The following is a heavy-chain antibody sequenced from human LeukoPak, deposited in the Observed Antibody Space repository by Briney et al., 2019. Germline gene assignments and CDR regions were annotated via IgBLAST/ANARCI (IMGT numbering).Heavy chain of an antibody. CDR1: GFTFGDYA. CDR2: ISWNSGSI. V-gene: IGHV3-9*01. Sequence: GGSLRLSCAASGFTFGDYAMHWVRQAPGKGLEWVSGISWNSGSIGYADSVKGRFTISRDNAKNSLYLQMNSLRAEDTALYYCAKLWGYSSSWYNFDYWGQGTLVTVSS. CDR3: AKLWGYSSSWYNFDY. J-gene: IGHJ4*02. D-gene: IGHD6-13*01.